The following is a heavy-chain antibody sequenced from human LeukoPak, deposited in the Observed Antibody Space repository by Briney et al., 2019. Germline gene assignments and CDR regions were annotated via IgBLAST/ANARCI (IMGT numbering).Heavy chain of an antibody. Sequence: PSETLSLTCTVSGGSISSYYWSWIRQPPGKGPEWIGYIYYSGSTNYNPSLESRVTISVDTSKNQFSLKLSSVTAADTAVYYCARDRSGGWYAYFDYWSQGTLVTVSS. CDR1: GGSISSYY. CDR2: IYYSGST. CDR3: ARDRSGGWYAYFDY. V-gene: IGHV4-59*01. D-gene: IGHD6-19*01. J-gene: IGHJ4*02.